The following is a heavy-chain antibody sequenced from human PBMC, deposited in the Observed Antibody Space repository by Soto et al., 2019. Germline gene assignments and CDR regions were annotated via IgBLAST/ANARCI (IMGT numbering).Heavy chain of an antibody. D-gene: IGHD2-2*01. V-gene: IGHV3-23*01. Sequence: EVQLLESGGGLVQPGGSLRLSCAASGFTFSSYAMSWVRQAPGKGLEWVSAISGSGGSTYYADSVKGRFTISRDNSKNTLYLQMNSLRAEDTAVYYCAKGADIVVVPDPAFLLRIDYWGQGTLVTVSS. CDR3: AKGADIVVVPDPAFLLRIDY. J-gene: IGHJ4*02. CDR1: GFTFSSYA. CDR2: ISGSGGST.